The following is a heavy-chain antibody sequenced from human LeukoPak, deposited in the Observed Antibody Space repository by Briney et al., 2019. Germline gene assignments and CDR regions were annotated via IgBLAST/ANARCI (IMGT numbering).Heavy chain of an antibody. CDR3: TRLADCSSTSCPYYCYYMDV. Sequence: GGSLRLSCTASGFTFGDYAMSWVRQAPGKGLEWVGFIRSKAYGGTTEYAASVKGRFTISRDDSKSIAYLQMNSLKTEDTAVYYCTRLADCSSTSCPYYCYYMDVWGKGTTVTVSS. J-gene: IGHJ6*03. CDR2: IRSKAYGGTT. D-gene: IGHD2-2*01. CDR1: GFTFGDYA. V-gene: IGHV3-49*04.